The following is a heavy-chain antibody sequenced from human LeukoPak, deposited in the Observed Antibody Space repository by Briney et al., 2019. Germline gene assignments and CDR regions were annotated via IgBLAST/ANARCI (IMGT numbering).Heavy chain of an antibody. CDR2: IYYSGST. D-gene: IGHD6-6*01. CDR1: EFTFSSYSMN. V-gene: IGHV4-59*05. Sequence: GSLRLSCAASEFTFSSYSMNWVRQAPGKGLEWIGSIYYSGSTYYNPSLKSRVTISVDTSKNQFSLKLSSVTAADTAVYYCARESFAARWDWGQGTLVTVSS. J-gene: IGHJ4*02. CDR3: ARESFAARWD.